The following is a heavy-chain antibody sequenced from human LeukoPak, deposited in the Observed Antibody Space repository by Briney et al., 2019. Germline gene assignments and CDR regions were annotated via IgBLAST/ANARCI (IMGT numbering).Heavy chain of an antibody. Sequence: PGESLRLSCAASGLTFSTYWMHWVRQAPGEGLAWVARINPDGSIRTYANSVQGRVTISRDTAKDTLFLQMNSLRAEDTAVYYCAREARVGGALQYWGQGTPVTVSS. CDR2: INPDGSIR. CDR1: GLTFSTYW. D-gene: IGHD1-26*01. V-gene: IGHV3-74*03. CDR3: AREARVGGALQY. J-gene: IGHJ4*02.